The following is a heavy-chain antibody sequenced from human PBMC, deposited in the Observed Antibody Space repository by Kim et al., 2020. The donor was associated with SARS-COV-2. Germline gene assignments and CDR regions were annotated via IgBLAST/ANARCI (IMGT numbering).Heavy chain of an antibody. Sequence: TSTAQKFQGRVTMTRDPSTSTVYMDLSSLRSEDTAVYYCVAGTVYYGMDVWGQGTTVTVSS. CDR2: T. CDR3: VAGTVYYGMDV. V-gene: IGHV1-46*01. D-gene: IGHD1-1*01. J-gene: IGHJ6*02.